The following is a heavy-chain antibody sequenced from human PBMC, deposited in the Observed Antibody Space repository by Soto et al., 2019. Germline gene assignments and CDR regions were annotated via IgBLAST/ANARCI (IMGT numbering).Heavy chain of an antibody. Sequence: EVQLLKSGGGLVRPGGSLRLSCAASGFTFSSYPMSWVRQAPGKGLEWVSAISGSGGSTYYADSVKGRFTISRDNSKNTLYLQMDSLRAEDTAVYYCAEDISYCGGDCQYWGQGTLVTVSS. V-gene: IGHV3-23*01. D-gene: IGHD2-21*01. CDR3: AEDISYCGGDCQY. J-gene: IGHJ4*02. CDR2: ISGSGGST. CDR1: GFTFSSYP.